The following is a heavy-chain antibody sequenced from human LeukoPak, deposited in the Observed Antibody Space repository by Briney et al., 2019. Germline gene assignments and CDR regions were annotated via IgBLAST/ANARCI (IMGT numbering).Heavy chain of an antibody. V-gene: IGHV4-34*01. CDR3: ARGNCSSTSCPFDY. J-gene: IGHJ4*02. Sequence: SETLSLTRAVYGGSFSGYYWSWIRQPPGKGLEWIGEINHSGSTNYNPSLKSRVTISVDTSKNQFSLKLSSVTAADTAVYYCARGNCSSTSCPFDYWGQGTLVTVSS. CDR2: INHSGST. CDR1: GGSFSGYY. D-gene: IGHD2-2*01.